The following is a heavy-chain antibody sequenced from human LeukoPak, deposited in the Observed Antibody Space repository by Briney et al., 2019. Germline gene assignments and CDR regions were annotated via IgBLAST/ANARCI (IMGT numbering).Heavy chain of an antibody. J-gene: IGHJ4*02. D-gene: IGHD3-9*01. CDR3: ARGHDILTGSPFDY. Sequence: NPSETLSLTCTVSNGFISSSGFYWGWIRQPPGKGLEWIGKIYYYGSTYYNPSLKSRVTISLDMSKNRFSLKLTSVTAADTAVYYCARGHDILTGSPFDYWGQGTLVTVSS. CDR2: IYYYGST. V-gene: IGHV4-39*07. CDR1: NGFISSSGFY.